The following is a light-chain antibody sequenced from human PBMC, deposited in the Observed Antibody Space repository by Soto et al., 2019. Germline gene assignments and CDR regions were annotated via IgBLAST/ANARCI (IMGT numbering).Light chain of an antibody. Sequence: DIQMTQSPSSLSASVGDRVTITCRASQSISSYLNWYQQKPGKAPKLLIYAASSLQSGVPSRFSGSGSGTYFTLTISRLPPEDFATYYYQNNYSTLYTFGQGTKLEIK. CDR3: QNNYSTLYT. V-gene: IGKV1-39*01. CDR2: AAS. J-gene: IGKJ2*01. CDR1: QSISSY.